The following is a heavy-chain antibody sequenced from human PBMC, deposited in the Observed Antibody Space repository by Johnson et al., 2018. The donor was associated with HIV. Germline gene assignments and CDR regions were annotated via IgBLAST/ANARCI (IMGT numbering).Heavy chain of an antibody. V-gene: IGHV3-11*04. CDR2: ISGSGGST. CDR3: ARVTTSADAGAFDI. J-gene: IGHJ3*02. Sequence: VQLVESGGGVVKPGGSLRLSCAASGFTFSDYCMSWLRQAPGKGLEWVSYISGSGGSTYYADSVKGRFTISRDNSKNSLYLQMNSLRAEDTAVYYCARVTTSADAGAFDIWGQGTMVTVSS. D-gene: IGHD1-1*01. CDR1: GFTFSDYC.